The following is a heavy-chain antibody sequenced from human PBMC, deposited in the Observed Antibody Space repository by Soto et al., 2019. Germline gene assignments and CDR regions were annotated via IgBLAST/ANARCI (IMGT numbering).Heavy chain of an antibody. D-gene: IGHD5-12*01. CDR1: GGKCRGYY. V-gene: IGHV4-34*01. CDR2: INHSGST. Sequence: PSETQSLTWAVDGGKCRGYYGSWIRQNPGKVLEWIGEINHSGSTNYNPSLKSRVTISVDTSKNQFSLKLSSVTAADTALYFCARGVEMATIGDFDYWVQGILVTVSS. CDR3: ARGVEMATIGDFDY. J-gene: IGHJ4*02.